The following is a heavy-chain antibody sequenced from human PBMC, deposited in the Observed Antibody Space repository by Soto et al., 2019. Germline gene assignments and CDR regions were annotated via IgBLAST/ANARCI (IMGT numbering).Heavy chain of an antibody. Sequence: EVQLLESGGGLVQPGGSLRLSCAASGFTFKSYAMSWVRQPPGKGLEWVSGSSGSGGTTYHADSVKGRFTISRDNSKNTLYLQMNSLRVEDTAVYYCAKEPYSSFVLGTFHYWGQGVLVTVSS. J-gene: IGHJ4*02. D-gene: IGHD6-19*01. CDR3: AKEPYSSFVLGTFHY. V-gene: IGHV3-23*01. CDR1: GFTFKSYA. CDR2: SSGSGGTT.